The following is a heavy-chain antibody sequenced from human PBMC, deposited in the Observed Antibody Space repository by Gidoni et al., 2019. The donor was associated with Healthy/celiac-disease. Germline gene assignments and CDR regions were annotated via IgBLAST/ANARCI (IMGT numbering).Heavy chain of an antibody. CDR3: ARDPTHRLVLMVYGDAFDI. CDR2: ISYDGSNK. D-gene: IGHD2-8*01. V-gene: IGHV3-30-3*01. J-gene: IGHJ3*02. CDR1: GFTFSSYA. Sequence: QVQLVESGGGVVQPGRSLRLSCAASGFTFSSYAMHWVRQAPGKGLEWVAVISYDGSNKYYADSVKGRFTISRDNSKNTLYLQMNSLRAEDTAVYYCARDPTHRLVLMVYGDAFDIWGQGTMVTVSS.